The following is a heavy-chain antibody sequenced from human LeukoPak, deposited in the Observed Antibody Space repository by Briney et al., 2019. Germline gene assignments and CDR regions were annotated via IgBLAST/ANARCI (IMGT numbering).Heavy chain of an antibody. Sequence: SETLSLTCTVSGGSISSGGYYWSWIRQRPGKGLEWIGYIYYSGSTYYNPSLKSRVTISVDTSKNQSSLKLSSVTAADTAVYYCARTNWGQGYYYYYYYMDVWGKGTTVTVSS. D-gene: IGHD7-27*01. CDR2: IYYSGST. V-gene: IGHV4-31*03. J-gene: IGHJ6*03. CDR1: GGSISSGGYY. CDR3: ARTNWGQGYYYYYYYMDV.